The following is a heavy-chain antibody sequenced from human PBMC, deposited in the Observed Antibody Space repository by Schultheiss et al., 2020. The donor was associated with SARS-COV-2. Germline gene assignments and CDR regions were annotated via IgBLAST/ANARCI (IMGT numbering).Heavy chain of an antibody. Sequence: SETLSLTCTVSGGSISSSSYYWGWIRQPPGKGLEWIGSIYYDGSTNYNPSLNSRVTISVDTSKNQFSLRLRSVTAADTAVYYCAREDTATDYYFDYWGQGTLVTVSS. J-gene: IGHJ4*02. CDR1: GGSISSSSYY. CDR3: AREDTATDYYFDY. V-gene: IGHV4-39*07. D-gene: IGHD5-18*01. CDR2: IYYDGST.